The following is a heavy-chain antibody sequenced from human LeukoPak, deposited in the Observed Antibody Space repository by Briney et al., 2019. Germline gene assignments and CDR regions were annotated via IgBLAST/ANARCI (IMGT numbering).Heavy chain of an antibody. J-gene: IGHJ6*02. CDR3: ARDTSARYYDSSGYYYRVSHYYYYYGVDV. CDR2: IKQDGSEK. V-gene: IGHV3-7*01. D-gene: IGHD3-22*01. CDR1: GFTFSSYW. Sequence: GGSLRLSCAASGFTFSSYWMGWVRQAPGKGLEWVANIKQDGSEKYYVDSVKGRFTISRDNAKNSLYLQMNSLRAEDTAVYYCARDTSARYYDSSGYYYRVSHYYYYYGVDVWGQGTTVTVSS.